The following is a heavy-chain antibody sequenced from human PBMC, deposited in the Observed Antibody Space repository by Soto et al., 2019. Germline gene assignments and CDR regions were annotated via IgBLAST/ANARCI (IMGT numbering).Heavy chain of an antibody. CDR2: IYHSGST. CDR1: SGSISSSNW. J-gene: IGHJ3*02. D-gene: IGHD3-9*01. Sequence: SETLSLTCAVSSGSISSSNWWSWVRQPPGKGLEWIGEIYHSGSTNYNPSLKSRVTISVDKSKNQFSLKLSSVTAADTAVYYCARGVDVLRYFDTNHAFDIWGQGTMVTVSS. CDR3: ARGVDVLRYFDTNHAFDI. V-gene: IGHV4-4*02.